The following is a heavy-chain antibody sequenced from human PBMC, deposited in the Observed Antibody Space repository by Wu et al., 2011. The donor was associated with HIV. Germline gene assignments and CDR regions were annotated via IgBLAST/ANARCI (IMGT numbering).Heavy chain of an antibody. J-gene: IGHJ4*02. CDR2: LIPIFNTT. Sequence: QVQLVQSGAXVKKPGASVKVSCKASGYTFTSYAVNWVRQAPGQGLEWMGGLIPIFNTTNYAQKFQGRVTITSDESTGTAFMELDTLTSDDTAIYFCTRGGFPDYFDYWGLGTLVAVSS. CDR3: TRGGFPDYFDY. D-gene: IGHD2/OR15-2a*01. CDR1: GYTFTSYA. V-gene: IGHV1-69*01.